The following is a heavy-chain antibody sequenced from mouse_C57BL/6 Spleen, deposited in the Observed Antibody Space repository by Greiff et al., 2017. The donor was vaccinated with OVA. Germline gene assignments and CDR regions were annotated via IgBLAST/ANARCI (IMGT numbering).Heavy chain of an antibody. D-gene: IGHD1-1*01. V-gene: IGHV5-6*01. Sequence: VQLKESGGDLVKPGGSLKLSCAASGFTFSSYGMSWVRQTPDKRLEWVATISSGGSYTYYPDSVKGRFTISRDNAKNTLYLQMSSLKSEDTAMYYCARHYYGSSYWCFDVWGTGTTVTVSS. CDR2: ISSGGSYT. CDR1: GFTFSSYG. CDR3: ARHYYGSSYWCFDV. J-gene: IGHJ1*03.